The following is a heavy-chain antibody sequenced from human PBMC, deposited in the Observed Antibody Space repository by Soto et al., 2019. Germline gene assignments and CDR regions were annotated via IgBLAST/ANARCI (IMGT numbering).Heavy chain of an antibody. CDR2: INHSGSI. D-gene: IGHD2-2*01. CDR3: ARESRQLYYYYGMDV. CDR1: GGSFSGYY. J-gene: IGHJ6*02. V-gene: IGHV4-34*01. Sequence: QVQLQQWGAGLLKPSETLSLTCAVYGGSFSGYYWSWIRQPPGKGLEWIGEINHSGSINYNPSLKSRVTISVDTSKNQFSLKLSSVTAADTAVYYCARESRQLYYYYGMDVWGQGTTVTVSS.